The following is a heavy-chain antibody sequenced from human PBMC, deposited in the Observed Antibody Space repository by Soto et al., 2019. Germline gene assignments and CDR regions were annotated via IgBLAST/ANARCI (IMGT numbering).Heavy chain of an antibody. CDR3: AILPDIVVVPAAMSVDY. D-gene: IGHD2-2*01. CDR1: GGTFSSYT. Sequence: SVKVSCKASGGTFSSYTISWVRQAPGQGLEWMGRIIPILGIANYAQKFQGRVTITADKSTSTAYMELGSLRSEDTAVYYCAILPDIVVVPAAMSVDYWGQGTLVTVSS. V-gene: IGHV1-69*02. J-gene: IGHJ4*02. CDR2: IIPILGIA.